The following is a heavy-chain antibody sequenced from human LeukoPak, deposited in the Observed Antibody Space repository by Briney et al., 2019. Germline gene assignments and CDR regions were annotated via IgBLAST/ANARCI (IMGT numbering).Heavy chain of an antibody. CDR3: ARAHNWKYGTFDY. V-gene: IGHV3-21*05. CDR1: GFTFSSYS. D-gene: IGHD1-7*01. Sequence: PGGSLRLSCAASGFTFSSYSMNWVRQAPGKGLEWFSYISSSSSYIYYADSVKGRFTISRDNAKNSLYLQMNSLRAEDTAVYYCARAHNWKYGTFDYWGQGTLVTVSS. J-gene: IGHJ4*02. CDR2: ISSSSSYI.